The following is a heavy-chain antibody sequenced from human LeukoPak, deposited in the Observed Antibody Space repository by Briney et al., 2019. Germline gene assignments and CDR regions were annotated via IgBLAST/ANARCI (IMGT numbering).Heavy chain of an antibody. CDR1: GFTFSSYW. J-gene: IGHJ6*02. CDR2: INHNGNVN. Sequence: GGSLRLSCAASGFTFSSYWMNWARQVPGKGLEWVASINHNGNVNYYVDSVKGRFTISRDNAKNSLYLQMSNLRAEDTAVYFCARGGGLDVWGQGATVTVSS. D-gene: IGHD3-16*01. V-gene: IGHV3-7*03. CDR3: ARGGGLDV.